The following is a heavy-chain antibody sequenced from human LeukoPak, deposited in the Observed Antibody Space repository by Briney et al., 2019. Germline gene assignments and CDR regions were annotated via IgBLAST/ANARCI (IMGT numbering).Heavy chain of an antibody. CDR3: ARHWAYCGGDCWGFDY. D-gene: IGHD2-21*02. CDR1: GGSISTYY. J-gene: IGHJ4*02. V-gene: IGHV4-59*08. Sequence: PSETLSLTCSVSGGSISTYYWSWIRQPPGKGLEWIGYIYYSGSTSYNPSLKSRVTISVDTSKNQFSLKLSSVTAADTAVYYCARHWAYCGGDCWGFDYWGQGTLVTVSS. CDR2: IYYSGST.